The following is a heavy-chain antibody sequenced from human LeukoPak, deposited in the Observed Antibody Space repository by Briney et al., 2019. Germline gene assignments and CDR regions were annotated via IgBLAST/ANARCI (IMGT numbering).Heavy chain of an antibody. V-gene: IGHV4-39*01. CDR1: GGPINATTYS. Sequence: SETLSLTCTVSGGPINATTYSWGWIRQPPGKGLEWIGSIHYTGSAYFSPPLESRVTMSVDTSKNQFSLQLTSVAAADTAVYFCARHDCSSTTCRCFDYWGQGSLVTVSS. CDR3: ARHDCSSTTCRCFDY. J-gene: IGHJ4*02. D-gene: IGHD2-2*01. CDR2: IHYTGSA.